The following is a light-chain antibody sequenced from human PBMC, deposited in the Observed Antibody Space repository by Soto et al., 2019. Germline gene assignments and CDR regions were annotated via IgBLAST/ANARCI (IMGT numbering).Light chain of an antibody. CDR3: CSYAGSYTWV. J-gene: IGLJ3*02. CDR1: SSDVGGYNY. V-gene: IGLV2-11*01. Sequence: QSALPQPRSVSGSPGQSVTISCTGTSSDVGGYNYVSWYQQHPGKAPQLMIYDVSKRPSGVPDRFSGSKSGNTASLTISGLQAEDEADYYCCSYAGSYTWVFGGGTKLTVL. CDR2: DVS.